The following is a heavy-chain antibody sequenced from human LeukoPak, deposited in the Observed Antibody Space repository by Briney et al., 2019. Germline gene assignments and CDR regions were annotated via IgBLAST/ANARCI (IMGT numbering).Heavy chain of an antibody. CDR1: GGSISSSSYY. CDR2: IYYTGST. V-gene: IGHV4-39*01. Sequence: KPSETLSLTCTVSGGSISSSSYYWGWIRQPPGKGLEWIGTIYYTGSTDYNPSLKSRVTISIDTSKNQFSLKLSSATAAETAVYYCARQSYYSNYDWGQGTLVTVSS. D-gene: IGHD4-11*01. J-gene: IGHJ4*02. CDR3: ARQSYYSNYD.